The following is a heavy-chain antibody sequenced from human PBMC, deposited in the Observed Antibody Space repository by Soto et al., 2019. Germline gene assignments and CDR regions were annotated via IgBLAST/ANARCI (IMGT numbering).Heavy chain of an antibody. CDR1: GGSISSSSYY. D-gene: IGHD2-15*01. J-gene: IGHJ4*02. Sequence: SETLSLTCTVSGGSISSSSYYWGWIRQPPGKGLEWIGSIYYSGSTYYNPSLKSRVTISVDTSKNQFSLKLSSVTAADTAVYYCARTVAKRSPIKRFRAYWGQGTLVTVSS. CDR2: IYYSGST. CDR3: ARTVAKRSPIKRFRAY. V-gene: IGHV4-39*01.